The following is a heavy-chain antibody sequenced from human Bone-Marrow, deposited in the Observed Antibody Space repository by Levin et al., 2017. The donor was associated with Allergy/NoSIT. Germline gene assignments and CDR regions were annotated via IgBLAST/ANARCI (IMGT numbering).Heavy chain of an antibody. Sequence: GSLRLSCAVSGGSISSSNWWSWVRQPPGKGLEWIGEIYHSGSTNYNPSLKSRVTISVDKSKNQFSLKLSSVTAADTAVYYCARAPYDFWSGYRLGGMDVWGQGTTVTVSS. V-gene: IGHV4-4*02. CDR1: GGSISSSNW. J-gene: IGHJ6*02. CDR3: ARAPYDFWSGYRLGGMDV. D-gene: IGHD3-3*01. CDR2: IYHSGST.